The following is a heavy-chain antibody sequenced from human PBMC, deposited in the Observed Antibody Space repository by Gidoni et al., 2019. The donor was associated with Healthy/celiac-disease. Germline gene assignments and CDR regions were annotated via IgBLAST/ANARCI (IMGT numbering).Heavy chain of an antibody. D-gene: IGHD3-22*01. Sequence: QVQLVQSGAEVKKPGASVKVSCKASGYTFTGYYMHWVRQAPGQGLEWMGWINPNSGGTNYAQKFQGRVTMTRDTSISTAYMELSRLRSDDTAVYYCATPNYYDSSGDDDAFDIWGQGTMVTVSS. CDR3: ATPNYYDSSGDDDAFDI. V-gene: IGHV1-2*02. CDR2: INPNSGGT. CDR1: GYTFTGYY. J-gene: IGHJ3*02.